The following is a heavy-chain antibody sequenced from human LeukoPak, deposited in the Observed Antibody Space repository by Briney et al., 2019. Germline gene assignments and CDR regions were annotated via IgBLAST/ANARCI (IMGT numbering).Heavy chain of an antibody. CDR1: GGSISNYY. CDR2: IYHSGGT. CDR3: ARVSRSGSYFGAFEI. J-gene: IGHJ3*02. D-gene: IGHD1-26*01. Sequence: SETLSLTCTVSGGSISNYYWTWIRQPPGKGLEWIGYIYHSGGTHYSPSLKSRVAISVDTSKNQFSLKLSSVTAADTAVYYCARVSRSGSYFGAFEIWGQGTMATVSS. V-gene: IGHV4-59*12.